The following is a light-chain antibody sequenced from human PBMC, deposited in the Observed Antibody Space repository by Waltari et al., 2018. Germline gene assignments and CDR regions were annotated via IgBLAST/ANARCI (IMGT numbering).Light chain of an antibody. Sequence: YEMTQPPSVSVSPGQTASINCSGDHLQYKYVYWYQHKPGKSPLLILYRDIERPSGIPERFSGSNSGNTATLTISETQAMDEADYYCQAWDTSTGVVFGGGTKLTVL. CDR3: QAWDTSTGVV. CDR2: RDI. V-gene: IGLV3-1*01. CDR1: HLQYKY. J-gene: IGLJ2*01.